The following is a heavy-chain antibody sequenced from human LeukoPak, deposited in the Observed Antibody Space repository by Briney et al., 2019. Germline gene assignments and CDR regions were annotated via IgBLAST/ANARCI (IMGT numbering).Heavy chain of an antibody. D-gene: IGHD6-13*01. J-gene: IGHJ3*02. V-gene: IGHV3-23*01. Sequence: PGGSLRLSCAASKFTFSSHDMSWVRQAPGKGLEWVSAISGSGDNAYYADSVKGRFTISRDNSKNTLFLHMSSLRAEDTAVYYCAKDRHSASWYINAFHIWGQGTMVTVSS. CDR1: KFTFSSHD. CDR2: ISGSGDNA. CDR3: AKDRHSASWYINAFHI.